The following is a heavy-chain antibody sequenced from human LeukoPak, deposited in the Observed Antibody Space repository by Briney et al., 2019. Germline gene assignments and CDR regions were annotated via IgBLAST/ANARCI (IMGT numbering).Heavy chain of an antibody. D-gene: IGHD5-18*01. V-gene: IGHV3-48*01. CDR3: ARDLKGMQLWLGGDY. CDR1: GFTFSSYS. J-gene: IGHJ4*02. CDR2: ISSSSSTI. Sequence: PGGSLRLSCAASGFTFSSYSMNWVRQAPGKGLEWVSYISSSSSTIYYADSVKGRFTISRDNAKNSLYLQMNSLRAEDTAVYYCARDLKGMQLWLGGDYWGQGTLVTVSS.